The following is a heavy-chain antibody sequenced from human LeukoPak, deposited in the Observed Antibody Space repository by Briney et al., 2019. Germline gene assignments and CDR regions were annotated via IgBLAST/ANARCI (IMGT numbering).Heavy chain of an antibody. CDR2: IYPGDSDT. Sequence: GESLKISCKGSGYSFTSYWIGWVRQMPGKGLEWMGNIYPGDSDTRYSPSFQGQVTISADKSISTAYLQWSSLKASDTAMYYCARRLVRGVITNWFDPWGQGTLVTVSS. J-gene: IGHJ5*02. CDR3: ARRLVRGVITNWFDP. D-gene: IGHD3-10*01. V-gene: IGHV5-51*01. CDR1: GYSFTSYW.